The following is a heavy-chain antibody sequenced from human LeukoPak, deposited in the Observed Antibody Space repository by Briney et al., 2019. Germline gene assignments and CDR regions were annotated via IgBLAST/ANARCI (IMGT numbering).Heavy chain of an antibody. CDR3: VHRKKPRSSYFSDNCFDF. CDR1: GFSLSTSGVG. V-gene: IGHV2-5*02. J-gene: IGHJ4*02. D-gene: IGHD6-13*01. Sequence: SGPTLVKPTQTLTLTCTFSGFSLSTSGVGVGWIRQPPGKALEWLALIYWDDDKRYSPSLRSRLTITKDTSKNQVVLTMTNMDPVDSATYYCVHRKKPRSSYFSDNCFDFWGPGTLVSVSS. CDR2: IYWDDDK.